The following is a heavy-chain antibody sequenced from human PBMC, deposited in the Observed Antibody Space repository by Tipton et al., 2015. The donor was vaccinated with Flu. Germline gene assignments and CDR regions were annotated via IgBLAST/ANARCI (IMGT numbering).Heavy chain of an antibody. CDR1: GFTFSIYA. J-gene: IGHJ4*02. V-gene: IGHV3-23*01. D-gene: IGHD6-19*01. CDR3: AKVIPEKVAGLDY. Sequence: GSLRLSCAASGFTFSIYAMSWVRQAPGKRLEWISAISGGAGGTYYADSVKGRISISRDNSKTTLYLQMNSLRAEDTAIYYCAKVIPEKVAGLDYWGQGTLVTVSS. CDR2: ISGGAGGT.